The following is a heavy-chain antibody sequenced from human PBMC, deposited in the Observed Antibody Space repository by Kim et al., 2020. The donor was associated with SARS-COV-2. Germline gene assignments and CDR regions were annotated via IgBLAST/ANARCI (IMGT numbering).Heavy chain of an antibody. V-gene: IGHV4-59*01. Sequence: NPSLNTRVTISVDTSQNQFALKLSCVTAADTAVYYCASDRGSGWYNSVDVWGQGTTVTVAS. J-gene: IGHJ6*02. CDR3: ASDRGSGWYNSVDV. D-gene: IGHD6-19*01.